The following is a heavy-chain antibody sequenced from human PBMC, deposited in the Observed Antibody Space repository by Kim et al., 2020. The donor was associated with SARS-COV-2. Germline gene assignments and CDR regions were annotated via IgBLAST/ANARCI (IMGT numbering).Heavy chain of an antibody. D-gene: IGHD2-15*01. CDR2: ISAYNGNT. Sequence: ASVKVSCKASGYTFTSYGISWVRQAPGQGLEWMGWISAYNGNTNYAQKLQGRVTMTTDTSTSTAYMELRSLRSDDTAVYYCAREGGYCSGGSCPKHGMDVWGQGTTVTVPS. V-gene: IGHV1-18*01. CDR3: AREGGYCSGGSCPKHGMDV. CDR1: GYTFTSYG. J-gene: IGHJ6*02.